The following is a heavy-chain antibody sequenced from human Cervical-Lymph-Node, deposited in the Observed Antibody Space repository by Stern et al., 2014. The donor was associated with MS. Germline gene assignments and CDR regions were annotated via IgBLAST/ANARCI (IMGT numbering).Heavy chain of an antibody. CDR1: GGTFINHA. D-gene: IGHD2-8*01. Sequence: VQLVESGAEVKKPGSSVNVSCKASGGTFINHAIRWVRQAPGQGLEWMGGFSPIFGTTDYAQKFQGRVTISADESANTAYMELSSLRSQDTAVYYCARDNDDNGMDVWGQGTTVIVSS. CDR2: FSPIFGTT. V-gene: IGHV1-69*01. CDR3: ARDNDDNGMDV. J-gene: IGHJ6*02.